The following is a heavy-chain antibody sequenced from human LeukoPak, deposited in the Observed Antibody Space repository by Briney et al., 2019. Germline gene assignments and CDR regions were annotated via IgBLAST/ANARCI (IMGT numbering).Heavy chain of an antibody. J-gene: IGHJ5*02. Sequence: RASVKVSCKASGYTFTSYDINWVRQATGQGLEWMGWMNPNSGNTGYAQKFQGRVTMTRNTSISTAYMELSSLRSEDTAVYYCARVKPDFWRVVRGNNWFDPWGQGTLVTVSS. CDR2: MNPNSGNT. CDR3: ARVKPDFWRVVRGNNWFDP. V-gene: IGHV1-8*01. CDR1: GYTFTSYD. D-gene: IGHD3-10*01.